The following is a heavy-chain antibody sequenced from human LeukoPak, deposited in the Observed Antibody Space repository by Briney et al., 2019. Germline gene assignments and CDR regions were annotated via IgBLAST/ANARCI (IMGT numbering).Heavy chain of an antibody. D-gene: IGHD6-13*01. CDR1: GGSISSYY. J-gene: IGHJ4*02. CDR3: ARQIASAGTAGFDF. CDR2: IYSTGST. V-gene: IGHV4-4*07. Sequence: SETLSLTCTVSGGSISSYYWSWIRQPAGKGLEWIGRIYSTGSTNYNPSLKSRVTMSVDTSKNQFSLRLRSVTAADTAVYYCARQIASAGTAGFDFWGQGTQVTVSS.